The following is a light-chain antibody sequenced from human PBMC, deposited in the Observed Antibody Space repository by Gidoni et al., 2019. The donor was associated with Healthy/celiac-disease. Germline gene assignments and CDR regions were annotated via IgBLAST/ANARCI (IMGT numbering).Light chain of an antibody. V-gene: IGKV1-33*01. J-gene: IGKJ4*01. CDR1: QDISND. CDR2: DAS. CDR3: QQYDNLPLT. Sequence: DIQMTQSPSSLSASVGDRVTITCQASQDISNDLNWYQQKPGKARKLLIYDASNLETGVPSRFSGSGSGTDFTFTISSLQPEDIATYYCQQYDNLPLTFGGGTKVEIK.